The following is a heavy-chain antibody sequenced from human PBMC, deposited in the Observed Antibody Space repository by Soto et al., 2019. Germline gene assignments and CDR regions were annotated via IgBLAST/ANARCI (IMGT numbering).Heavy chain of an antibody. V-gene: IGHV1-18*01. Sequence: QVQLVHSGGAVKKPGASVKVSCKASGYTFTSYGISWVRQAPGHGLEWMGWISAYNGNTNYAQKLQGRVTMTTDTSTSTAYIELRSLRSDDTDVYYCARGWSRGIEHDAFDIWGQGTMVTVSS. J-gene: IGHJ3*02. CDR2: ISAYNGNT. CDR3: ARGWSRGIEHDAFDI. CDR1: GYTFTSYG. D-gene: IGHD6-13*01.